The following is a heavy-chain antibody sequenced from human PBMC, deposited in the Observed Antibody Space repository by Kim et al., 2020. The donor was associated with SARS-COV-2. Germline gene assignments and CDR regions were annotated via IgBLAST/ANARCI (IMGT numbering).Heavy chain of an antibody. Sequence: ASVKVSCKASGYTFTSYGITWVRQAPGQGLEWMGWISDYNGNTKHAQKLQGRVTMTTDTSTSTAYMELRSLRSDDTAVYYCARDLGAIGSGWYVDYWGQGTLVTDSS. CDR3: ARDLGAIGSGWYVDY. D-gene: IGHD6-19*01. V-gene: IGHV1-18*04. J-gene: IGHJ4*02. CDR1: GYTFTSYG. CDR2: ISDYNGNT.